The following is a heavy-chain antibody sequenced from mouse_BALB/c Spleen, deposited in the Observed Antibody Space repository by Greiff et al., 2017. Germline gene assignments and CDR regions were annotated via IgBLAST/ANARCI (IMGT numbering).Heavy chain of an antibody. CDR3: ASYYWFAY. J-gene: IGHJ3*01. V-gene: IGHV14-3*02. Sequence: VQLQQSGAELVKPGASVKLSCTASGFNIKDTYMHWVKQRPEQGLEWIGRIDPANGNTKYDPKFQGKATITADTSSNTAYLQLSSLTSEDTAVYYCASYYWFAYWGQGTLVTVSA. D-gene: IGHD1-1*01. CDR1: GFNIKDTY. CDR2: IDPANGNT.